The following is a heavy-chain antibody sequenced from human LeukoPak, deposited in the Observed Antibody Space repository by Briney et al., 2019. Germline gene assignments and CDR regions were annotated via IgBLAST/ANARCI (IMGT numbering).Heavy chain of an antibody. V-gene: IGHV3-30*04. Sequence: GGSLRLSCVASGFSFSSYAMHWVRQAPGMGLQWVAVISFDGSDKYYRDSVKGRFTISRDNSRNTVYLQIDSVRIEDTAIYYCARHLRSGAVDYWGQGTLVTVSS. CDR1: GFSFSSYA. J-gene: IGHJ4*02. D-gene: IGHD4-17*01. CDR3: ARHLRSGAVDY. CDR2: ISFDGSDK.